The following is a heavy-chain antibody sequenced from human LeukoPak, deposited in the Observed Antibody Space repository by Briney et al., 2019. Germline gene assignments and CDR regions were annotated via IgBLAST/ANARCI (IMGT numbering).Heavy chain of an antibody. D-gene: IGHD1-1*01. V-gene: IGHV1-2*02. CDR2: INPNSGGT. CDR3: AREARGNWNDANWFDP. J-gene: IGHJ5*02. CDR1: GYTFTGYY. Sequence: ASVKVSCKASGYTFTGYYMHRVRQAPGQGLEWMGWINPNSGGTNYAQKFQGRVTMTRDTSISTAYMELSRLRSDDTAVYYCAREARGNWNDANWFDPWGQGTLVTVSS.